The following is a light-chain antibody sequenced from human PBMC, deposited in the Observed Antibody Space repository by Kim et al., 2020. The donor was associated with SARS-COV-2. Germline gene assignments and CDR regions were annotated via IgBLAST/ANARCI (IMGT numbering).Light chain of an antibody. CDR1: QSISTY. CDR3: QQSHTTPLLT. J-gene: IGKJ4*01. V-gene: IGKV1-39*01. Sequence: DIQMTQSPSSLSASIGDRVTIACRASQSISTYLNWYQQKPGKAPKLLIYAASSLQSGVPSRFSGSGSGTHFTLTISSLQPEDFVTYYCQQSHTTPLLTFGGGTKVDIK. CDR2: AAS.